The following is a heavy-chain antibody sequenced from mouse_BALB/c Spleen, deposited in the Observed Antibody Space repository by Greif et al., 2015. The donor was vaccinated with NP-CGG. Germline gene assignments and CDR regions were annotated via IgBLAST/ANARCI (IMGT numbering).Heavy chain of an antibody. Sequence: KLVESGGGLVQPGGSLRLSCATSGFTFTDYYMSWVRQPPGKALEWLGFIRNKANGYTTEYSASVKGRFTISRDNSQSILYLQMNTLRAEDSATYYCARRAYGSSYWYFDVWGAGTTVTVSS. CDR3: ARRAYGSSYWYFDV. D-gene: IGHD1-1*01. V-gene: IGHV7-3*02. CDR2: IRNKANGYTT. CDR1: GFTFTDYY. J-gene: IGHJ1*01.